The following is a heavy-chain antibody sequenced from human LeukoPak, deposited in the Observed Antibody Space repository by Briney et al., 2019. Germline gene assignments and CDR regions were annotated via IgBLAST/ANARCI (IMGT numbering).Heavy chain of an antibody. J-gene: IGHJ5*02. V-gene: IGHV4-34*01. CDR2: INHSGST. Sequence: PSETLSLTCAVYGGSFSGYDGSWIRQPPGKGLEWIGEINHSGSTNYNPSLTSRVTISVDTSKNPFSLKLSSVTAADTAVYYCARNPRYCSGGSCYSGAWFDPWGQGTLVTVSS. CDR3: ARNPRYCSGGSCYSGAWFDP. D-gene: IGHD2-15*01. CDR1: GGSFSGYD.